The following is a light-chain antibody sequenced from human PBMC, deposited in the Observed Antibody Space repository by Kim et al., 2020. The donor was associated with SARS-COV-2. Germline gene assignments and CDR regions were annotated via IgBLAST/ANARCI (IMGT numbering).Light chain of an antibody. Sequence: TRSASVGDRVTLSCRSSQSCSRWLAWYQQKPCKAPTLLIYDGSNLQSGVPSRFSGGVSETEFTLTISSLQPDDFAIYYCQHRQTFGQGTKVDIK. CDR1: QSCSRW. V-gene: IGKV1-5*01. CDR2: DGS. J-gene: IGKJ1*01. CDR3: QHRQT.